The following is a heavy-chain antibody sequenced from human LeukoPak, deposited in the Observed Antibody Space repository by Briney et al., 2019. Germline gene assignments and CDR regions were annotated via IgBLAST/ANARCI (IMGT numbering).Heavy chain of an antibody. V-gene: IGHV1-18*01. CDR1: GYTFTSYG. J-gene: IGHJ4*02. D-gene: IGHD3-9*01. CDR3: ARQVVLRYFGQSAMGY. Sequence: ASVKVSCKASGYTFTSYGISWVRQAPGQGLEWMGWISAYNGNTNYAQKLQGRVTMTTDTSTSTAYMELRSLRSDDTAVYYCARQVVLRYFGQSAMGYWGQGTLVTVSS. CDR2: ISAYNGNT.